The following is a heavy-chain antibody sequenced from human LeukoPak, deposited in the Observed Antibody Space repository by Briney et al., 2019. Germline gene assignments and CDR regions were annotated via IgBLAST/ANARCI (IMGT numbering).Heavy chain of an antibody. V-gene: IGHV4-59*08. Sequence: SETLSLTCTVSGGSISSYYWSWIRQPPGKGLEWIGYIYYSGSTNYNPSLKSRVTMLVDTSKNQFSLKLSSVTAADTAVYYCARGWFGELFHDAFDIWGQGTMVTVSS. J-gene: IGHJ3*02. CDR2: IYYSGST. D-gene: IGHD3-10*01. CDR1: GGSISSYY. CDR3: ARGWFGELFHDAFDI.